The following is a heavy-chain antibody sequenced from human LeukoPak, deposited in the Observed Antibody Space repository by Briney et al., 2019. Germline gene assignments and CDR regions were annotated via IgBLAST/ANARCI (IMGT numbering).Heavy chain of an antibody. CDR3: ARGYCSGGSCYSVENWFDP. CDR2: INPSSGGT. V-gene: IGHV1-2*06. J-gene: IGHJ5*02. D-gene: IGHD2-15*01. CDR1: GYTFTGYY. Sequence: ASVKVSCKASGYTFTGYYMHWVRQAPGQGLEWMGRINPSSGGTNYAQKFQGRVTMTRDTSISTAYMELSRLRSDDTAVYYCARGYCSGGSCYSVENWFDPWGQGTLVTVSS.